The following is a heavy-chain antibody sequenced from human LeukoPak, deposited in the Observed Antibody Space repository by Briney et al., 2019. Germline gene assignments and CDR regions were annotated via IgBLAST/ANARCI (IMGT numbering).Heavy chain of an antibody. J-gene: IGHJ4*02. Sequence: GGSLRLSCAASGFTFSNYWMSWVRQAPGKGLQWVANIRQDGSEKYYVDSVKGRFTISRDNAKKSLYLQMNSLRAEDTAVYYCARDDDWNYEDYWGQGTLVTVSS. CDR2: IRQDGSEK. CDR3: ARDDDWNYEDY. V-gene: IGHV3-7*01. D-gene: IGHD1-7*01. CDR1: GFTFSNYW.